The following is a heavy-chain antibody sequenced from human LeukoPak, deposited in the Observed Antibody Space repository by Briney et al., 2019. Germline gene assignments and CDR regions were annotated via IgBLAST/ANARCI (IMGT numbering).Heavy chain of an antibody. CDR3: ARRYGDYELELDFDY. J-gene: IGHJ4*02. CDR2: IYHSGST. CDR1: GVSISSSNW. V-gene: IGHV4-4*02. Sequence: PSETLSLTCAVSGVSISSSNWWRWVRQPPGKGLEWIGEIYHSGSTNYNPSLKSRVTISVDKSKNQFSLKLSSVTAADTAVYYCARRYGDYELELDFDYWGQGTLVTVSS. D-gene: IGHD4-17*01.